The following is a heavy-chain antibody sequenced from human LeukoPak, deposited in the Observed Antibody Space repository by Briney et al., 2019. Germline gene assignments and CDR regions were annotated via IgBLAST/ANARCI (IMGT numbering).Heavy chain of an antibody. Sequence: PGVSLRLSCAASGFTFSSYSMNWVRQAPGKGLEWVSSISSSSSYIYYADSVKGRFTISRDNAKNSLYLQMNGLRAEDTAVYYCARTYIVATIRAFDIWGQGTMVTVSS. CDR3: ARTYIVATIRAFDI. D-gene: IGHD5-12*01. CDR1: GFTFSSYS. CDR2: ISSSSSYI. J-gene: IGHJ3*02. V-gene: IGHV3-21*01.